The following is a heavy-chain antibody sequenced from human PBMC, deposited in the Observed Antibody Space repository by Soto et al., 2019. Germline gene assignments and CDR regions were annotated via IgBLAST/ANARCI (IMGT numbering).Heavy chain of an antibody. CDR2: IYYSGST. J-gene: IGHJ4*02. CDR3: ARHRYGSGWYRSFDY. V-gene: IGHV4-39*01. Sequence: QLQLQESGPGLVKPSETLSLTCTVSGGSISSSSYYWGWIRQPPGKGLEWIGSIYYSGSTYYNPSLKSRVTISVDTSKNQFSLKLSSVTAADTAVYYCARHRYGSGWYRSFDYWGQGTLVTVSS. D-gene: IGHD6-19*01. CDR1: GGSISSSSYY.